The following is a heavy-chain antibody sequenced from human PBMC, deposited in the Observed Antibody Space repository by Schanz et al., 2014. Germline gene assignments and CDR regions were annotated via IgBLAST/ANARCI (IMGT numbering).Heavy chain of an antibody. CDR1: GFTFRGHA. CDR3: TRDRGALINHNAALDL. D-gene: IGHD2-8*01. CDR2: TSTDGTKT. Sequence: QVQLVESGGGAVQPGTSLRLSCAASGFTFRGHAMHWVRQAPGQGLEKVAVTSTDGTKTYYAASVRGRFTISRDNSKNTVYLPMNSLRSENTAVYYCTRDRGALINHNAALDLWGQGTMVSVSS. V-gene: IGHV3-30*04. J-gene: IGHJ3*01.